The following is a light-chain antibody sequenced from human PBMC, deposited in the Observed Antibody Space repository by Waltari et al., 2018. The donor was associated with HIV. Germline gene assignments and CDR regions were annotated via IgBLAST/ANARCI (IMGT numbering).Light chain of an antibody. CDR3: AAWDDSLNGWV. J-gene: IGLJ3*02. Sequence: QSVLTQPPSASGTPGQRVTISCSGSSSNIGRYTVNWYQQLPGTAPKLLIYSNNQRPSGVPDRVSGSKSGTSASLAISGLQSEDEADYYCAAWDDSLNGWVFGGGTKLTVL. CDR1: SSNIGRYT. CDR2: SNN. V-gene: IGLV1-44*01.